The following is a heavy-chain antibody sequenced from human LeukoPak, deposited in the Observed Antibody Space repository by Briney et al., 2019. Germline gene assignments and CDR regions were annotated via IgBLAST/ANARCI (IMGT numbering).Heavy chain of an antibody. D-gene: IGHD1-26*01. CDR1: GYSFTSYW. Sequence: GDSLKISCKGAGYSFTSYWIAWVRQMPGKGLEWMGIIYPGDSDTRYSPSFQGQVTISADKSISTAYLQWSSLKASDTAMYYCARRQVGASADAFDIWGQGTMVTVSS. J-gene: IGHJ3*02. CDR2: IYPGDSDT. V-gene: IGHV5-51*01. CDR3: ARRQVGASADAFDI.